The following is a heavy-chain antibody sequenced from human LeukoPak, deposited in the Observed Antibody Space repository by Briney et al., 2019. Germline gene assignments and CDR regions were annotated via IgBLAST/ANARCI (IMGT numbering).Heavy chain of an antibody. CDR3: ARQGRTDWFDP. CDR2: VYYSGSA. CDR1: GVSIGSSAYY. V-gene: IGHV4-39*01. Sequence: PSETLSLTCTVSGVSIGSSAYYWGWIRQPPGKGLEWIGSVYYSGSAYYNPSLKSRVTISVDTSKKQFSLELSSVTAADTAVYYCARQGRTDWFDPWGQGTLVTVSS. J-gene: IGHJ5*02.